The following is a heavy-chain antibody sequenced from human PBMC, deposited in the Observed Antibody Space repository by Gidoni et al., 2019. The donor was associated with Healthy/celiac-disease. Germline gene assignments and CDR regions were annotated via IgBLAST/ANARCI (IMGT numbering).Heavy chain of an antibody. CDR1: GFTFCSYG. V-gene: IGHV3-30*18. Sequence: VQLVESGGGVVQPGRSLRLSSAASGFTFCSYGMHWVRQAPGTGLAWVAVISYDGSNKYYADSVKGRFTISRDNSKNTLYLQMNSLRAEDTAGYYCAKLGITRIVAGFDYWGQGTLVTVSS. J-gene: IGHJ4*02. CDR3: AKLGITRIVAGFDY. CDR2: ISYDGSNK. D-gene: IGHD3-22*01.